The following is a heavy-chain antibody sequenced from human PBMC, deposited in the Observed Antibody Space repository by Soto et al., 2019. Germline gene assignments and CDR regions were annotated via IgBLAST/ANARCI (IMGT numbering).Heavy chain of an antibody. CDR1: GFSLTTSGEA. V-gene: IGHV2-5*01. J-gene: IGHJ4*02. Sequence: QITLRESGPALVKPTQTLTLTCTFSGFSLTTSGEAVGWIRQPPGKALEWPALIYWNGIERYSPSLKSRLSITKDTSKNHVVLTMANMDPVDTATYYCAHGDPLDFHFWGQGTLVTVSP. D-gene: IGHD3-10*01. CDR2: IYWNGIE. CDR3: AHGDPLDFHF.